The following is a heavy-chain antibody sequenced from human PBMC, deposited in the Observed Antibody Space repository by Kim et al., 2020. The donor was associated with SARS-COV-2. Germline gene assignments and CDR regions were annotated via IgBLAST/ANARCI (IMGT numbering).Heavy chain of an antibody. CDR2: ISYDGSNK. D-gene: IGHD6-6*01. CDR1: GFTFSSYA. Sequence: GGSLRLSCAASGFTFSSYAMHWVRQAPGKGLEWVAVISYDGSNKYYADSVKGRFTISRDNSKNTLYLQMNSLRAEDTAVYYCARGSGDSSSSVRLDYWGQGTLGTVSP. V-gene: IGHV3-30-3*01. J-gene: IGHJ4*02. CDR3: ARGSGDSSSSVRLDY.